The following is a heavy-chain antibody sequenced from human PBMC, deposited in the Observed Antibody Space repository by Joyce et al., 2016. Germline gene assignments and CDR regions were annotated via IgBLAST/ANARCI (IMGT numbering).Heavy chain of an antibody. D-gene: IGHD2-15*01. V-gene: IGHV1-18*01. CDR2: VSTYNGNT. CDR3: ARACPGSTCYSIY. J-gene: IGHJ4*02. CDR1: GYTFNSHG. Sequence: QVQLVQSGAEVKKPGASVKVSCKASGYTFNSHGISGMRQAPGQGLEWMGGVSTYNGNTDYAQNFQSRVTMTTDTSTSTAYMELRSLRSDDTAMYYCARACPGSTCYSIYWGQGTLVTVSS.